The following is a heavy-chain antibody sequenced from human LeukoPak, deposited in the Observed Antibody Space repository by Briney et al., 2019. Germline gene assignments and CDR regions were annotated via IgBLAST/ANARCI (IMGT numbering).Heavy chain of an antibody. Sequence: GGSLRLSCAASGFTFSSYVMTWVRQAPGKGLEWVSAISGSGGSTYYADSVKGRFTISRDNAKNSLYLQMNSLRAEDTAVYYCARDGVAELMSALDYWGQGILVTVSS. CDR3: ARDGVAELMSALDY. CDR2: ISGSGGST. V-gene: IGHV3-23*01. D-gene: IGHD1-26*01. J-gene: IGHJ4*02. CDR1: GFTFSSYV.